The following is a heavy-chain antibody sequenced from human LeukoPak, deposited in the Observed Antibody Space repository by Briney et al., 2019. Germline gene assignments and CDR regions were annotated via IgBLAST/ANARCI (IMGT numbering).Heavy chain of an antibody. CDR2: IISSSSYI. D-gene: IGHD5-12*01. CDR3: ARGGHSGYDKDAFDI. Sequence: GGSLRLSCAASGFTFSTYSMNWVRQAPGKGLEWVSSIISSSSYIYYADSVKGRFTISRDNAKNSLYLQMNSLRAEDTTVYYCARGGHSGYDKDAFDIWGQGTMVTVSS. CDR1: GFTFSTYS. V-gene: IGHV3-21*01. J-gene: IGHJ3*02.